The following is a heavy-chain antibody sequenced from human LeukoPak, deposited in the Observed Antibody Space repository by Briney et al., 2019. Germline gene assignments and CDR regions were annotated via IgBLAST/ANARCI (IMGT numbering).Heavy chain of an antibody. CDR1: GYTFSNYG. V-gene: IGHV1-18*01. D-gene: IGHD3-9*01. Sequence: GASVKVSCKASGYTFSNYGINWVRQAPGLGLEWMGWISPYNGRTNYAPDFQDRVTMTTETSTSTAYLEVRSLRSDDTAVYYCARGVALGYSDWLGSWGQGTLVTVSS. J-gene: IGHJ4*02. CDR3: ARGVALGYSDWLGS. CDR2: ISPYNGRT.